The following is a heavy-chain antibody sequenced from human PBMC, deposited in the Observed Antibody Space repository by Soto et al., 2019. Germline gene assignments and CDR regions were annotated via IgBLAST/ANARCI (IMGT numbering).Heavy chain of an antibody. CDR3: ARDLQLFFATGERWYHYYYYMDV. V-gene: IGHV1-3*01. CDR2: INAGNGNT. D-gene: IGHD4-17*01. Sequence: ASVKVSCKAPGYTFTSYAVHWVRQAPGQRLEWMRWINAGNGNTKYSQKFQGRVTITRDTSASTAYMELSSLRSEDTAVYYCARDLQLFFATGERWYHYYYYMDVWGKGTTVTVSS. J-gene: IGHJ6*03. CDR1: GYTFTSYA.